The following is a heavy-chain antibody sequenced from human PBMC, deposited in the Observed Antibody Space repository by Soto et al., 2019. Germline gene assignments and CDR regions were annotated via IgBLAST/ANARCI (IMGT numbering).Heavy chain of an antibody. J-gene: IGHJ4*02. CDR3: ARAPSFTAPDY. CDR2: IWYDGSNK. V-gene: IGHV3-33*01. CDR1: GFTFSSYG. D-gene: IGHD3-16*01. Sequence: GGSLRLSCAASGFTFSSYGMHWVRQAPGKGLEWVAVIWYDGSNKYYADSVKGRFTISRDNSKNTLYLQMNSLRAEDTAVYYCARAPSFTAPDYWGQGTLVTVSS.